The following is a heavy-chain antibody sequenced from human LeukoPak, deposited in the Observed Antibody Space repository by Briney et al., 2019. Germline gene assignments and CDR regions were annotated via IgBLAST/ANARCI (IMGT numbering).Heavy chain of an antibody. Sequence: GGSLRLSCAASGFTFSTYSMTWVRQAPGKGLEWVSSIYGSGERTFYADSVRGRFTVSRDNSKNTLYLEMNSLRAEDTAVYFCAKDVVPDSGWDLDHWGQGTPVTVSS. CDR1: GFTFSTYS. D-gene: IGHD6-19*01. CDR2: IYGSGERT. J-gene: IGHJ4*02. CDR3: AKDVVPDSGWDLDH. V-gene: IGHV3-23*01.